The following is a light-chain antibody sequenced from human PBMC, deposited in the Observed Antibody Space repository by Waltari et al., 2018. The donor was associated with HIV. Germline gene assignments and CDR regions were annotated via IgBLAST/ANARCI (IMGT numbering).Light chain of an antibody. Sequence: DIVMTQSPLSLPVTPGEPASISCRSSQSLLHSNGYNYLNWYLQQPGPAQQLLIYLCSTPASEVPDRFSGSGSGTDFTLKISRVEAEDVEVYYCMQALQTPRALTFGGGTKVEIK. CDR1: QSLLHSNGYNY. V-gene: IGKV2-28*01. CDR2: LCS. CDR3: MQALQTPRALT. J-gene: IGKJ4*01.